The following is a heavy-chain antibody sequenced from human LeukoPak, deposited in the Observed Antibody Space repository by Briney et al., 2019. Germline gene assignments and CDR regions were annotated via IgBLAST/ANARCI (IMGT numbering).Heavy chain of an antibody. D-gene: IGHD7-27*01. CDR2: IYYSGST. V-gene: IGHV4-59*01. CDR1: GGSISSYY. J-gene: IGHJ4*02. Sequence: PSETLSLTCTVSGGSISSYYWSWIRQPPGKGLEWIGYIYYSGSTNYNPSLKSRVTISVDTSKNQFSLKLSYVTAADTAVYFCARESSWGNFDYWGQGTLVTVSS. CDR3: ARESSWGNFDY.